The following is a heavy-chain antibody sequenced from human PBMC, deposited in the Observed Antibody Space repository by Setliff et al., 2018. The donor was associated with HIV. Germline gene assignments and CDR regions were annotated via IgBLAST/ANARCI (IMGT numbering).Heavy chain of an antibody. CDR2: VYYSGDT. CDR3: ARHTIGVATWSDGFDF. J-gene: IGHJ4*02. Sequence: SETLSLTCVVSGYSISSNDWWGWIRQSPGKGLEWIGSVYYSGDTDYNPSLKSRVSTSVDTSKNQFSLKLSSVTAADTAVYYCARHTIGVATWSDGFDFWGQGRLVTVSS. CDR1: GYSISSNDW. D-gene: IGHD1-1*01. V-gene: IGHV4-28*01.